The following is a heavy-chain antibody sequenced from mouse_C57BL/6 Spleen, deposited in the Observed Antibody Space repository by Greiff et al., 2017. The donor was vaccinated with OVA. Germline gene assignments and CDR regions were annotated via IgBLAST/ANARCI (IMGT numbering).Heavy chain of an antibody. Sequence: EVQGVESGPGLAKPSQTLSLTCSVTGYSITSDYWTWIRKFPGNKLEYMGYISYSGSTYYNPSLKSRISITRDTSKNQYYLQLNSVTTEDTATYYCARGLSREWYFDVWGTGTTVTVSS. D-gene: IGHD3-3*01. CDR3: ARGLSREWYFDV. CDR1: GYSITSDY. J-gene: IGHJ1*03. V-gene: IGHV3-8*01. CDR2: ISYSGST.